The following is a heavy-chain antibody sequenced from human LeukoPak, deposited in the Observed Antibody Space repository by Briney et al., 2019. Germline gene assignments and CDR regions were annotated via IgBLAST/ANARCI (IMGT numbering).Heavy chain of an antibody. CDR1: GFTFDDYA. CDR3: ARVNYGLVVY. V-gene: IGHV3-9*01. J-gene: IGHJ4*02. Sequence: PGGSLRLSCAASGFTFDDYAMHWVRQAPGKGLKWVSGISWNSGSIGYADSVKGRFTISRDNSKNTLYLQMNSLRAEDTAVYYCARVNYGLVVYWGQGTLVTVS. CDR2: ISWNSGSI. D-gene: IGHD4-17*01.